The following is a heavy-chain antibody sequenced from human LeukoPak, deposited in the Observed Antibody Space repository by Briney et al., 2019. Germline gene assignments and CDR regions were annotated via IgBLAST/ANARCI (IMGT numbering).Heavy chain of an antibody. CDR3: ANILGGKRWLQPFDY. D-gene: IGHD5-24*01. CDR2: ISGSGGST. Sequence: GGSLRLSCAASGFTFSSYAMGWVRQAPGKGLEWVSAISGSGGSTYYADSVKGRFTISRDNSKNTLYLQMNSLRAEDTAVYYCANILGGKRWLQPFDYWGQGTLVTVSS. CDR1: GFTFSSYA. J-gene: IGHJ4*02. V-gene: IGHV3-23*01.